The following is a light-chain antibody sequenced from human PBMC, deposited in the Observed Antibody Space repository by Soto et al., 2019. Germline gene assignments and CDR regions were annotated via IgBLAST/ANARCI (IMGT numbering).Light chain of an antibody. V-gene: IGKV3-11*01. CDR3: QQRSNWPLT. CDR1: QSVSID. J-gene: IGKJ4*01. Sequence: EIVLTQSPATLSLSPGERATRSCRASQSVSIDLAWYQQKPGQAPRLLMYDASNRATGIRARFSGSGSGTDFTLTISSLEPEDFAVYYCQQRSNWPLTFGGGTKVEI. CDR2: DAS.